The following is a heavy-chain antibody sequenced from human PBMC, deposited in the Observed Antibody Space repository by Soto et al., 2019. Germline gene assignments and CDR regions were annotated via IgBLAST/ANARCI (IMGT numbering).Heavy chain of an antibody. V-gene: IGHV3-23*01. CDR1: QFTFGGLG. J-gene: IGHJ4*02. Sequence: VLLLESGGGFVQPGGSVRLSCAAPQFTFGGLGLSWVRQSPGRGLEWVATISRAEDNTHYADSVNGRFTISKDRSTNPLHLHMASLRADDTARYSCVSWMSAHLDYWGRGTLVTVSS. CDR3: VSWMSAHLDY. CDR2: ISRAEDNT. D-gene: IGHD2-2*03.